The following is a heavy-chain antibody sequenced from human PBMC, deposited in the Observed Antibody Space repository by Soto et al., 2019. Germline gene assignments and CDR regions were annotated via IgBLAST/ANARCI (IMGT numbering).Heavy chain of an antibody. J-gene: IGHJ2*01. CDR1: GFTFSSYA. D-gene: IGHD4-4*01. CDR3: ARPLWRDDYNWGYFDL. Sequence: GGSLRLSCAASGFTFSSYAMHWVRQAPGKGLEWVAVISYDGSNKCYADSVKGRFTISRDNSKNTLYLQMNSLRTEDTAVYYCARPLWRDDYNWGYFDLWGRGTLVTVSS. CDR2: ISYDGSNK. V-gene: IGHV3-30-3*01.